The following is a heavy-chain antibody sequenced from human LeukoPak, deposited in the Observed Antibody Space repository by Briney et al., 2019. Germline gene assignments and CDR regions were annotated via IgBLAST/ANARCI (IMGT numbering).Heavy chain of an antibody. CDR2: IYYSGST. CDR3: ARDWGKSHSRHYYYYMDV. CDR1: GGSISSSSHY. D-gene: IGHD3-16*01. V-gene: IGHV4-39*07. J-gene: IGHJ6*03. Sequence: SETLSLTCTVSGGSISSSSHYWGWIRQPPGKGLEWIGSIYYSGSTYYNPSLKSRVTISVDTSKNQFSLKLSSVTAADTAVYYCARDWGKSHSRHYYYYMDVWGKGTAVTVSS.